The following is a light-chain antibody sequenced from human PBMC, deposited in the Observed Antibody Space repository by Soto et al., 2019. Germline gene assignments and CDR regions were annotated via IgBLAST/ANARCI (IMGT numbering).Light chain of an antibody. V-gene: IGLV2-14*03. CDR1: SSDVGGYDS. CDR2: DVS. CDR3: TSYTSSTTRVV. Sequence: QSVLTQPDSVSGSPGQSITISCTGTSSDVGGYDSVSWYQQHPGKAPKLMIYDVSNRPSGGSNRFSGSKSGNTASLTISGLQAEDEADYYCTSYTSSTTRVVFGGGTKLTVL. J-gene: IGLJ2*01.